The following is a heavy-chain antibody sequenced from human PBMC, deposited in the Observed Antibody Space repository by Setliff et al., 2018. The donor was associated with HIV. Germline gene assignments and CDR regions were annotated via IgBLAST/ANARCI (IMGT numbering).Heavy chain of an antibody. V-gene: IGHV3-7*04. CDR2: MNRDGREK. J-gene: IGHJ3*02. D-gene: IGHD3-10*01. CDR3: ARDPAFGAFDI. Sequence: PGGSLRLSCAASGFTFSSSWMTWVRQAPGRGLEYVAGMNRDGREKLYADSVKGRFSISRDNAKNSLYLQMSSPRTEDTAVYFCARDPAFGAFDIWGQGTMVTVSS. CDR1: GFTFSSSW.